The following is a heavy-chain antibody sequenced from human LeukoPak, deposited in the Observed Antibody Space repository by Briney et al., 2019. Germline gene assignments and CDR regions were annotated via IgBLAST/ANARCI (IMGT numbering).Heavy chain of an antibody. CDR1: GYPFISYP. D-gene: IGHD5-12*01. J-gene: IGHJ4*01. Sequence: GASVKVSCTASGYPFISYPITWVRQVPGQGLEWMGWISNYNGNTKSARKFQGRVTMTTDTSTNTAYMELRSLTSDDTAMYYCARVRHSGYDENDYWGHGTLVTVSS. V-gene: IGHV1-18*04. CDR3: ARVRHSGYDENDY. CDR2: ISNYNGNT.